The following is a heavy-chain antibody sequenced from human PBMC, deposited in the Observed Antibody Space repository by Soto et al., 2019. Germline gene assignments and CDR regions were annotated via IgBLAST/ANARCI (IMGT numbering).Heavy chain of an antibody. V-gene: IGHV3-21*01. CDR1: GFTFSSYS. CDR2: ISSSSSYI. J-gene: IGHJ6*02. CDR3: AREDPNYYYYGMDV. Sequence: GGSLRLSCAAPGFTFSSYSMNWVRQAPGKGLEWVSSISSSSSYIYYADSVKGRFTISRDNAKNSLYLQMNSLRAEDTAVYYCAREDPNYYYYGMDVWGQGTTVTVSS.